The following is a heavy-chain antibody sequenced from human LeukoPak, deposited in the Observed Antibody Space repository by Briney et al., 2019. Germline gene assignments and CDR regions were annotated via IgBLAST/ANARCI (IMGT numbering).Heavy chain of an antibody. Sequence: PGGSLRLSCAASGFTLNSYTMIWVRQAPGKGLEWVSSISSSSSYIYYADSVKGRFTISRDNAKNSLYLQMNSLRAEDTAVYYCARDRELWGIAAAGTGAFDIWGQGTMVTVSS. CDR1: GFTLNSYT. CDR3: ARDRELWGIAAAGTGAFDI. CDR2: ISSSSSYI. V-gene: IGHV3-21*01. J-gene: IGHJ3*02. D-gene: IGHD6-13*01.